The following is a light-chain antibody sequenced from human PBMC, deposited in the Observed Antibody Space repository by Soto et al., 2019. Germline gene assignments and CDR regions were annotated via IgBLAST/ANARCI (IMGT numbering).Light chain of an antibody. J-gene: IGLJ3*02. Sequence: QSVLTQPPSVSGAPGQRVTISCTGSSTNIGAGYDVHGYQQLPGTAPKLLIYNNTNRPLGVPDRFSGSKCGTSASLAITGLQAEDEADYYCQSYDSSLSDGVFGGGTKLTVL. CDR2: NNT. CDR1: STNIGAGYD. V-gene: IGLV1-40*01. CDR3: QSYDSSLSDGV.